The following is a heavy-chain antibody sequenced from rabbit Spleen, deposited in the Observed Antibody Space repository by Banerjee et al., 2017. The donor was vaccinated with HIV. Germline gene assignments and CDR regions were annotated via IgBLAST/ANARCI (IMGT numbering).Heavy chain of an antibody. CDR2: IDVGRTGRT. V-gene: IGHV1S45*01. CDR3: ARETSGGWGVVLYYFNL. Sequence: QEQLVESGGGLVQPGGSLKLSCKASGFDFSSYGVSWVRQAPGKGLEWITCIDVGRTGRTYYASWAKGRFTISKTSSTTVTLQMTSLTAADTATYFCARETSGGWGVVLYYFNLWGQGTLVTVS. J-gene: IGHJ4*01. D-gene: IGHD4-1*01. CDR1: GFDFSSYG.